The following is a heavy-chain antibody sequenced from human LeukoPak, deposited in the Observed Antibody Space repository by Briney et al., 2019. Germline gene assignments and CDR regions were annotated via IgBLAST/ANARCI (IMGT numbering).Heavy chain of an antibody. CDR2: INPNSGGT. J-gene: IGHJ4*02. CDR1: GYTFTGYY. D-gene: IGHD1-26*01. Sequence: ASVKVSYKASGYTFTGYYMHWVRQAPGQGLEWMGWINPNSGGTNYAPKFQGRVTMTRDTSISTGYMELSRLRSDDTAVYYCARTIWGDLLNYWGQGTLVTVSS. CDR3: ARTIWGDLLNY. V-gene: IGHV1-2*02.